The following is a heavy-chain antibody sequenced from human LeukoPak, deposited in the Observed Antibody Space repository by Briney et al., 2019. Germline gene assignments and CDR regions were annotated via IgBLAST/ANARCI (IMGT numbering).Heavy chain of an antibody. V-gene: IGHV5-51*01. J-gene: IGHJ4*02. CDR3: VRQSLGEFKY. D-gene: IGHD3-10*01. CDR2: IYPDDSDT. Sequence: GASLQISCKGSGYIFYTYWIAWVRQLPGKRLEWMGIIYPDDSDTRYSPSFQGQVTISADKSIDTAYLQWRSLKASDTGMYYCVRQSLGEFKYWGQGTLVTVSS. CDR1: GYIFYTYW.